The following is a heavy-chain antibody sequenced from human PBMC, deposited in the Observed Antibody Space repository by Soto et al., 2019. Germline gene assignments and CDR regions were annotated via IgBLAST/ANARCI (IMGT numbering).Heavy chain of an antibody. CDR2: ISSSSSTI. V-gene: IGHV3-48*01. CDR1: GFTFSSYS. D-gene: IGHD2-15*01. Sequence: GGSLRLSCAASGFTFSSYSMNWVRQAPGKGLEWVSYISSSSSTIYYADSVKGRFTISRDNAKNSLYLQMNSLRAEDTAVYYCARDLLPESAAHYYYMDVWGKGTTVTVSS. CDR3: ARDLLPESAAHYYYMDV. J-gene: IGHJ6*03.